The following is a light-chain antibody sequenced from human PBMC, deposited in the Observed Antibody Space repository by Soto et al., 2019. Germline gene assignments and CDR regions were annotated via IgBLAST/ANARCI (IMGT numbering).Light chain of an antibody. CDR1: QSVLSSANNRNF. CDR2: WAS. V-gene: IGKV4-1*01. Sequence: DIVMTQSPDSLAVSLGERATINCKSSQSVLSSANNRNFLAWYQQKPRQPPKLLINWASTRASGVPDRFSGSGSGTDFTLTISGLQAEDVAVYYCQQYYGSPLTFGQGTKVEIK. CDR3: QQYYGSPLT. J-gene: IGKJ1*01.